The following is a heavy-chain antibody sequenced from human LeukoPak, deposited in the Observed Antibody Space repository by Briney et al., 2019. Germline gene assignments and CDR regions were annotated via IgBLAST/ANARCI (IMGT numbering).Heavy chain of an antibody. CDR2: INPNSGGT. D-gene: IGHD5-24*01. Sequence: ASVKVSCKASGYTFTGYYMHWVRQAPGQGLEWMGWINPNSGGTNYAQKFQGRVTMTRDTSISTAYMELSSLRSEDTAVYYCARVRDGYNDAYDIWGQGTMVTVTS. CDR3: ARVRDGYNDAYDI. J-gene: IGHJ3*02. V-gene: IGHV1-2*02. CDR1: GYTFTGYY.